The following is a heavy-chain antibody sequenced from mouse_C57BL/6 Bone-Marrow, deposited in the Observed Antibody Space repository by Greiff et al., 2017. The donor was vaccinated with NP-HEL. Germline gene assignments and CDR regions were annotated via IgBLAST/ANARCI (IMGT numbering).Heavy chain of an antibody. Sequence: QVQLQQSGAELVKPGASVKISCKASGYAFSSYWMNWVKQRPGKGLEWIGQIYPGDGDTNYNGKFTVKAPLTVDKSSSTAYMHVSSLTSEDSAVYICARGAYWGQGTLVTGSA. J-gene: IGHJ3*01. CDR3: ARGAY. CDR1: GYAFSSYW. CDR2: IYPGDGDT. V-gene: IGHV1-80*01.